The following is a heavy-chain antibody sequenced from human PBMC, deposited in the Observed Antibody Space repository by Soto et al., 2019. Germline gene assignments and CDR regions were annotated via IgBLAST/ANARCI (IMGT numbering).Heavy chain of an antibody. CDR2: IYHSGST. J-gene: IGHJ6*02. CDR1: GGSISSGGYS. CDR3: ARGNTMVRGPTRSGMDV. Sequence: QLQLQESGSGLVKPSQTLSLTCAVSGGSISSGGYSWSWIRQPPGKGLEWIGYIYHSGSTYYNPSLQSRVTISVDRSKNQFSLKLSSVTAADTAVYYCARGNTMVRGPTRSGMDVWGQGTTVTVSS. V-gene: IGHV4-30-2*01. D-gene: IGHD3-10*01.